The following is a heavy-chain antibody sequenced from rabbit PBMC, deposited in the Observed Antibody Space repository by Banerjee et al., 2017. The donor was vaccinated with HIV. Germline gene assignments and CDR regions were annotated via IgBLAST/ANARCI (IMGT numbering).Heavy chain of an antibody. J-gene: IGHJ4*01. Sequence: QEQLVESGGGLVQPGASLTLTCTASGFSFSSNYDMCWVRQAPGKGLEWIACIYTGSSGSTYYASWAKGRFTVSKTSSTTVTLQMTSLTAADTATYFCAREEYVGYGYANLWGPGTLVTVS. CDR2: IYTGSSGST. CDR1: GFSFSSNYD. V-gene: IGHV1S45*01. CDR3: AREEYVGYGYANL. D-gene: IGHD6-1*01.